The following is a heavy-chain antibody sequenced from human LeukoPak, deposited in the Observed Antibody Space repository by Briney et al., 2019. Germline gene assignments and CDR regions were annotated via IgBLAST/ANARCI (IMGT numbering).Heavy chain of an antibody. Sequence: GRSLRLSCAASGFTFSSYAMHWVRQAPGKGLEWVAVISYDGSNKYYADSVKGRFTISRDNSKNTLYLQMNSLRAEDTAVYYCARDPAARPVYYFDYWGQGTLVTVSS. CDR1: GFTFSSYA. CDR3: ARDPAARPVYYFDY. V-gene: IGHV3-30*04. J-gene: IGHJ4*02. CDR2: ISYDGSNK. D-gene: IGHD6-6*01.